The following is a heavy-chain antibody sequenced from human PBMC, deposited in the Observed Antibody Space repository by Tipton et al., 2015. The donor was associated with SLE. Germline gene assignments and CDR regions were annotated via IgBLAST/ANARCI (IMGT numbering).Heavy chain of an antibody. CDR2: IYLSDSDT. D-gene: IGHD1-26*01. J-gene: IGHJ4*02. CDR3: AGHRADKKIVGATLGVFEY. Sequence: QLVQSGVEVKKPGESLKISCQGSGYSIATYWIGWVRQMPGKGLEWIGIIYLSDSDTRYSPSFQGQVTNSADKSINTAYLQWSSLKASDTGIYYCAGHRADKKIVGATLGVFEYWGQGTRVTVSS. V-gene: IGHV5-51*01. CDR1: GYSIATYW.